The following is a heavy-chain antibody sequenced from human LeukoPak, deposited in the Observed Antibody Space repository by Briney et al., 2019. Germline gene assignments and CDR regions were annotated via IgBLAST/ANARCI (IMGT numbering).Heavy chain of an antibody. CDR3: ARDRYGDYPRRYYMDV. V-gene: IGHV3-53*01. CDR2: IYSGGST. CDR1: GFTVSSNY. J-gene: IGHJ6*03. Sequence: GGSLRLSCAASGFTVSSNYMSWVRQAPGQGLEWVSVIYSGGSTYYADSVKGRFTISRDNSKNTLYLQMNSLRAEDTAVYYCARDRYGDYPRRYYMDVWGKGTTVTVSS. D-gene: IGHD4-17*01.